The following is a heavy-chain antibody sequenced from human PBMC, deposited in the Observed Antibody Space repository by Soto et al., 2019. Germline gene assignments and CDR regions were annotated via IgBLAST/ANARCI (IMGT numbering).Heavy chain of an antibody. D-gene: IGHD3-10*01. J-gene: IGHJ5*02. Sequence: TLSLTCTVSGGSISSHYWTWIRQPPGRGLEWIGYIYYSGSTNYNPSLRSRVTISVGTSKSQFSLKLNSVTAADTAVYYCARRVYASGKFDPWGQGTLVTVSS. V-gene: IGHV4-59*08. CDR1: GGSISSHY. CDR2: IYYSGST. CDR3: ARRVYASGKFDP.